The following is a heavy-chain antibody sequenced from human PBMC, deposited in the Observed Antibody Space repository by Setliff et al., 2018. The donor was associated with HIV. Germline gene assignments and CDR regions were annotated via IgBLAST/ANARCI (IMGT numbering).Heavy chain of an antibody. Sequence: PSETLSLTCTVSGGSITGYYWSWVRQPPGKGLEWIGYIFYSGTTNYSPSLNSRATISVDTSKNSFSLRLSSVTAADTAVYYCARVNALIRAPFDYWGQGALVTVSS. CDR2: IFYSGTT. CDR1: GGSITGYY. V-gene: IGHV4-59*01. CDR3: ARVNALIRAPFDY. J-gene: IGHJ4*02.